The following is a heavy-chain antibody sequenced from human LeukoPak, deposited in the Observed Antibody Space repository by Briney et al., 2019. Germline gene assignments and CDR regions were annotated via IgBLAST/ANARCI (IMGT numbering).Heavy chain of an antibody. D-gene: IGHD6-13*01. CDR3: ARLTYSSSWFRDY. CDR1: GFTFNRYW. CDR2: IKEDGSEK. J-gene: IGHJ4*02. Sequence: GGSLRLSCAASGFTFNRYWMSWVRQAPGKGLEWVANIKEDGSEKYYVDSVKGRFTISRDNAKNSLYLQMNRLRADDTAVYYCARLTYSSSWFRDYWGQGTLVTVSS. V-gene: IGHV3-7*05.